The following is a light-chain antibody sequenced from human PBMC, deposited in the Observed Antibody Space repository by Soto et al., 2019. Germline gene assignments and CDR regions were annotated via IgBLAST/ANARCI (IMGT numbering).Light chain of an antibody. Sequence: QSALTQPASVSGSPGQSITISCTGTSSDVGGYNYVSWYQQHPGKAPKLMIYDVSNRPSGVCNRFSGSKSGNTASLTISGLQAEDEADYYCSSYTSSSTPLCVFGTGTKLTVL. CDR3: SSYTSSSTPLCV. CDR2: DVS. J-gene: IGLJ1*01. V-gene: IGLV2-14*01. CDR1: SSDVGGYNY.